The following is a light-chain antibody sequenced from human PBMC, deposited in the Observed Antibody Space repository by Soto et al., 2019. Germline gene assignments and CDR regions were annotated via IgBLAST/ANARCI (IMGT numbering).Light chain of an antibody. CDR1: SSNIGGYNV. V-gene: IGLV2-14*03. CDR2: DVA. J-gene: IGLJ1*01. Sequence: QSALTQPASVSGSPGQSITISCSGTSSNIGGYNVVSWYQQHPGKPPKLIIYDVATRPSGVSNRFSGSKSGSTASLIISRLQTEDEADYYCVSFTSSTTYVFGSGTKLTVL. CDR3: VSFTSSTTYV.